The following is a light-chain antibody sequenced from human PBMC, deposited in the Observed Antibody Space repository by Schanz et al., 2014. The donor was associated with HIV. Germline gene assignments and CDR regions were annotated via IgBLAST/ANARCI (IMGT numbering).Light chain of an antibody. V-gene: IGKV1-16*02. Sequence: DIQMTQSPSSLSASVGERVTITCRASQGISNHLAWFQQKPGKAPKSLIYGASNLQSGVTSKFSGSGSGTEFTLTISGLQPEDSATYYCQQGDYFPLTFGGGTKVEIK. CDR3: QQGDYFPLT. CDR1: QGISNH. CDR2: GAS. J-gene: IGKJ4*01.